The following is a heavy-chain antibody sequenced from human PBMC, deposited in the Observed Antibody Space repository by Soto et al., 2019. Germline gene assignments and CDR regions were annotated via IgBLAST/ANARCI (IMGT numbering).Heavy chain of an antibody. Sequence: SVKVSCKASGFTFTNSAIQWVRQARGQRLEWIGWIVVGSGNTNYAQKFQERVTITRDMSTSTAYMELSGLRSDDTAVYYCAADSHFWSGHYAFEYWGQGALVTVSS. CDR2: IVVGSGNT. J-gene: IGHJ4*02. CDR1: GFTFTNSA. D-gene: IGHD3-3*02. CDR3: AADSHFWSGHYAFEY. V-gene: IGHV1-58*02.